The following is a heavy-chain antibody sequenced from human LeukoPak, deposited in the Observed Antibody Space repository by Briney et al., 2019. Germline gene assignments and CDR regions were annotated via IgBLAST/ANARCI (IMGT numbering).Heavy chain of an antibody. V-gene: IGHV3-48*02. CDR2: ISSGSGTI. Sequence: GGSLRLSCAASGFSFNSHSMNWVRQAPGQGLEWVSYISSGSGTIYYADSVKGRFTISRDNAKNSLYLQMSSLRDADTAVYYCARDPDHHFDYWGQGTLVTVSS. CDR3: ARDPDHHFDY. CDR1: GFSFNSHS. J-gene: IGHJ4*02.